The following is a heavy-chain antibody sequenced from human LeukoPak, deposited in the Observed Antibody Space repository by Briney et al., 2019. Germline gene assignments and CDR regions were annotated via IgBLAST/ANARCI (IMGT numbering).Heavy chain of an antibody. CDR1: GGSISPFY. CDR2: IYYSGST. D-gene: IGHD2-15*01. Sequence: KPSETLSLTGTVSGGSISPFYWSWIRQPPGKGLEWIAYIYYSGSTAYNPSLKSRVAISVDTSTNPVSLKLSSVTAADTAVYYCARHGYCSGGSCYWDYWGQGTLVTVSS. J-gene: IGHJ4*02. V-gene: IGHV4-59*08. CDR3: ARHGYCSGGSCYWDY.